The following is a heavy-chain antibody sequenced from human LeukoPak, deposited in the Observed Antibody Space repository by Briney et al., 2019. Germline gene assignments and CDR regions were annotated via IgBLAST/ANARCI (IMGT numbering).Heavy chain of an antibody. CDR1: GYTFTGYY. CDR2: INPNSGGT. J-gene: IGHJ4*02. V-gene: IGHV1-2*02. Sequence: ASVKVSCTASGYTFTGYYMHWVRQAPGQGLEWMGWINPNSGGTNYAQKFQGRVTMTRDTSISTAYMELSRLRSDDTAVYYCARGGYYYDSSGYYDADYWGQGTLVTVSS. CDR3: ARGGYYYDSSGYYDADY. D-gene: IGHD3-22*01.